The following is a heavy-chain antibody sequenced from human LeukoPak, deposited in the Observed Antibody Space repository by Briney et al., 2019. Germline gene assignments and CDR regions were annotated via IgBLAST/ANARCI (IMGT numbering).Heavy chain of an antibody. CDR3: ARAGSSGYYADAFDI. CDR1: GFTFSGSA. D-gene: IGHD3-22*01. J-gene: IGHJ3*02. Sequence: GGSLRLSCAASGFTFSGSAMHWVRQASGKGLEWVGRIRSKANSYATAYAASVKGRFTISRDDSKNTAYLQMNSLKTEDTAVYYCARAGSSGYYADAFDIWGQGTMVTVSS. V-gene: IGHV3-73*01. CDR2: IRSKANSYAT.